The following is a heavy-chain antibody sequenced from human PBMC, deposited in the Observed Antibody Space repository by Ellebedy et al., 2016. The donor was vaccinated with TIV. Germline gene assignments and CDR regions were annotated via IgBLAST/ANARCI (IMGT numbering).Heavy chain of an antibody. V-gene: IGHV4-34*01. CDR1: GGSFSGYY. CDR2: INHSGST. Sequence: SETLSLXCAVYGGSFSGYYWSWIRQPPGKGLEWIGEINHSGSTNYNPSLKSRVTISVDTSKNQFSLKLSSVTAADTAVYYCARVVVPAAIVTVYYFDYWGQGTLVTVSS. D-gene: IGHD2-2*01. J-gene: IGHJ4*02. CDR3: ARVVVPAAIVTVYYFDY.